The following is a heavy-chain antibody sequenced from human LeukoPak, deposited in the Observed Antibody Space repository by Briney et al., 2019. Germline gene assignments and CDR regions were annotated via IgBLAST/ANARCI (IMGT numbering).Heavy chain of an antibody. CDR2: IYHGGGT. V-gene: IGHV4-59*01. D-gene: IGHD1-14*01. J-gene: IGHJ4*02. CDR3: AREEPGDYLDY. CDR1: GGSISNYY. Sequence: SETLSLTCTVSGGSISNYYYSWIRQPPGKGLEWIGYIYHGGGTNYNPSLKSRVTISVDTSKNQFSLKLSSVTAADTAVYYCAREEPGDYLDYWGQGTLVTVSS.